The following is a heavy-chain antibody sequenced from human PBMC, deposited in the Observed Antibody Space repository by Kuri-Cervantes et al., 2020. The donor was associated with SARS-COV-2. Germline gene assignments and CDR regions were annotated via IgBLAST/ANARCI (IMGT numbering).Heavy chain of an antibody. D-gene: IGHD2/OR15-2a*01. CDR3: ARVEEGLFRAFDI. Sequence: ASVKVSCKASGYTFTSYDINWVRQATGQGLEWMGWMNPNSGDTKYAQKFHGRVTMTRDTSISTAYMELSRLRSDDTALYYCARVEEGLFRAFDIWGQGTMVTVSS. CDR1: GYTFTSYD. J-gene: IGHJ3*02. V-gene: IGHV1-2*02. CDR2: MNPNSGDT.